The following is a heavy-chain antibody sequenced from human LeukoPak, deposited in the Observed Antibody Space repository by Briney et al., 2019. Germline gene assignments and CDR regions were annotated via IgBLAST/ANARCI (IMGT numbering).Heavy chain of an antibody. CDR1: GGSISSSDYL. V-gene: IGHV4-39*01. CDR2: FYYNGVT. Sequence: SETLSLTCTVSGGSISSSDYLWGWVRQPPGKGLEWIGDFYYNGVTPYNPSLKSRVTISVDTSKNQFSLKLSSVTAADTAVYYWARLTFIAAAGAPVVWFDPWGQGTLVTVSS. CDR3: ARLTFIAAAGAPVVWFDP. D-gene: IGHD6-13*01. J-gene: IGHJ5*02.